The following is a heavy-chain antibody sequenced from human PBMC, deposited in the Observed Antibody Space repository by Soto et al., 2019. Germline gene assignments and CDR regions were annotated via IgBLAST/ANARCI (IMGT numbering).Heavy chain of an antibody. Sequence: VQVVESGGGLVQPGRSLRLSCAGSGFTFKDYAMHWVRQAPGKGPEWVAGISWNSVSIGYADSVKGRFTISRDDAKNSLYLQMNSLRTEDTALYYCAKGDFDILTGLDYWGRGTLVTVSS. CDR3: AKGDFDILTGLDY. CDR1: GFTFKDYA. D-gene: IGHD3-9*01. CDR2: ISWNSVSI. V-gene: IGHV3-9*01. J-gene: IGHJ4*02.